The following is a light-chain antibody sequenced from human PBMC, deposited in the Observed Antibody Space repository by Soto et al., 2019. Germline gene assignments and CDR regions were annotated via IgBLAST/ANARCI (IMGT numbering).Light chain of an antibody. CDR1: QSVSSY. CDR2: GAS. CDR3: HHYYNSCPWT. J-gene: IGKJ1*01. V-gene: IGKV3-15*01. Sequence: DIEMTQSPATLSVSPGERATFSCRASQSVSSYLAWYQQEPGQDPRNLLNGASISDTTIPATFSSSGSGTKYTLTTISRLSEDYSVYYCHHYYNSCPWTFGQGTKVDIK.